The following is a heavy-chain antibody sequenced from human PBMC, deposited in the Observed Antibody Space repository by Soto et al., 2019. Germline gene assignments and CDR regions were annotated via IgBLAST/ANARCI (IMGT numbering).Heavy chain of an antibody. V-gene: IGHV3-23*01. Sequence: GGSLRLSCVASGFTFSSYAMSWVRQAPGKGREWVSAISGSGGRTYYADSVKGRFTTSRDNSKNPLYLQMNSLRAEDTAVYYCAKARQPSRQYYDFWSGSEGYYYYGMDGWGQGTTVTVSS. J-gene: IGHJ6*02. CDR2: ISGSGGRT. D-gene: IGHD3-3*01. CDR1: GFTFSSYA. CDR3: AKARQPSRQYYDFWSGSEGYYYYGMDG.